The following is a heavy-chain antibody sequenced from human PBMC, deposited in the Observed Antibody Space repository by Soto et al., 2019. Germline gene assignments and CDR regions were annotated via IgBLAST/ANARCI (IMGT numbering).Heavy chain of an antibody. J-gene: IGHJ6*02. CDR3: VRQGIDYLHGLVDV. V-gene: IGHV4-59*08. D-gene: IGHD4-17*01. Sequence: QVQLQQSGPRLVKPSETLSLTCTVSSGPDRSHNWGWIRQPPGRGLVWIGYVYYTGDTAYNPSLRSRVSISADTSTNDISLTLSSVTAADTAVYYCVRQGIDYLHGLVDVWGQGTTVSVSS. CDR1: SGPDRSHN. CDR2: VYYTGDT.